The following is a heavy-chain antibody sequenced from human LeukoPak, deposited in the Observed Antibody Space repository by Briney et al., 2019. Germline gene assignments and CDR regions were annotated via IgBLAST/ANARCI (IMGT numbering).Heavy chain of an antibody. V-gene: IGHV1-3*01. D-gene: IGHD3-10*01. J-gene: IGHJ6*02. CDR2: INAGNGNT. CDR3: AREAYYGSGSYYGMDV. Sequence: VASVKVSFKASGYTFTSYAMHWVRQAPGQRLEWMGWINAGNGNTKYSQKFQGRVTITRDTSASTAYMELSSLRSEDTAVYYCAREAYYGSGSYYGMDVWGQGTTVTVSS. CDR1: GYTFTSYA.